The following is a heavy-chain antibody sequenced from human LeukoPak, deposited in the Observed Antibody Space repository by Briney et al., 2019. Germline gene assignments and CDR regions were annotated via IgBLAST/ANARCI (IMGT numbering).Heavy chain of an antibody. V-gene: IGHV4-39*01. CDR3: ARQGGWGGAASLIEY. Sequence: PSETLSLTCTVSGVSISTSTYYWAWIRQPPGKGLEWIGSMFYRGSTCYNPSLKSRVTISVDTSKNQFSLKLSSVTASDTAIFYCARQGGWGGAASLIEYWGQGTLVTVSS. J-gene: IGHJ4*02. CDR1: GVSISTSTYY. D-gene: IGHD1-26*01. CDR2: MFYRGST.